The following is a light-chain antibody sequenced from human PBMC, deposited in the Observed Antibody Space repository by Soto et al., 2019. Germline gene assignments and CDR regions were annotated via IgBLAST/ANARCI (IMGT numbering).Light chain of an antibody. CDR1: SSDVGSYNL. CDR3: CSYAGSSTYV. J-gene: IGLJ1*01. CDR2: EGS. Sequence: QSALTQPASVSGSPGQSITISCTGTSSDVGSYNLVSWYQQHPDKAPKLMIYEGSKRPSRVSNRFSGSKSGNTASLTISGLQAEDEADYYCCSYAGSSTYVFGTGTKLTVL. V-gene: IGLV2-23*01.